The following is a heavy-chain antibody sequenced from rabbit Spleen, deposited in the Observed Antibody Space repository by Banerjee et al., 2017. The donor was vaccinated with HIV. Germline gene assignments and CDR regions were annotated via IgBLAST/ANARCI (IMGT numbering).Heavy chain of an antibody. J-gene: IGHJ4*01. Sequence: QEQLVESGGGLVQPGGSLKLSCKASGFDFSVYGLSWVRQAPGKGLEWIGYIEPIFGRTCYASWVNGRFTISSHNAQNTLYLQLNSLTAADTATYFCVRDLGYDDYSEKGYFNLWGQGTLVTVS. V-gene: IGHV1S47*01. CDR2: IEPIFGRT. CDR1: GFDFSVYG. CDR3: VRDLGYDDYSEKGYFNL. D-gene: IGHD2-1*01.